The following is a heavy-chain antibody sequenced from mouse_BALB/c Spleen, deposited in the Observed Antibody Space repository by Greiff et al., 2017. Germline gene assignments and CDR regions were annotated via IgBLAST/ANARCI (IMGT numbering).Heavy chain of an antibody. Sequence: VQLQQSGAELVRPGSSVKISCKASGYAFSSYWMNWVKQRPGQGLEWIGQIYPGDGDTNYTGKFKGKATLTADKSSSTAYMQLSSLTSEDSAVYFCARGGTARVYYAMDYWGQGTSVTVSS. V-gene: IGHV1-80*01. D-gene: IGHD3-2*01. CDR1: GYAFSSYW. CDR2: IYPGDGDT. J-gene: IGHJ4*01. CDR3: ARGGTARVYYAMDY.